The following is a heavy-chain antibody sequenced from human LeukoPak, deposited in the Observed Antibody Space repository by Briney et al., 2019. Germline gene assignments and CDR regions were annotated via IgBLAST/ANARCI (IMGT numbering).Heavy chain of an antibody. Sequence: SETLSLTCAVYGGSFSGYYWSWIRQPPGKGLEWIGEINHSGSTNYNPSLKSRVTISVDTSKNQFSLKLGSVTAADTAVYYCARGKTAFDIWGQGTMVTVSS. CDR3: ARGKTAFDI. J-gene: IGHJ3*02. CDR1: GGSFSGYY. CDR2: INHSGST. V-gene: IGHV4-34*01.